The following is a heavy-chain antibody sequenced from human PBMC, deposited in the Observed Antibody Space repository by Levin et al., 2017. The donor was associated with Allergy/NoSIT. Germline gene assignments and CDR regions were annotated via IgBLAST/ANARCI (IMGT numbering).Heavy chain of an antibody. D-gene: IGHD6-19*01. CDR2: VYYSGTT. V-gene: IGHV4-61*01. CDR1: GGPVNSGSYY. J-gene: IGHJ5*01. Sequence: SETLSLTCTVSGGPVNSGSYYWSWIRQPPGKGLEWIGAVYYSGTTKYNPALKRRASITVDTSKNQFSLTLSSLTAADTAVYYCTRDRGSSGWFESWGQGTLVTVSS. CDR3: TRDRGSSGWFES.